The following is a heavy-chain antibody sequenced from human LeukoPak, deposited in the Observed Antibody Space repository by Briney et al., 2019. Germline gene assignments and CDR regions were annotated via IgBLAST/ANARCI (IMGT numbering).Heavy chain of an antibody. CDR1: GGSINSHY. V-gene: IGHV4-59*11. CDR2: IFNTGNT. CDR3: ASRPADTTWYGVFDY. J-gene: IGHJ4*02. Sequence: SETLSPTCSVSGGSINSHYWSWIRQPPGKRLEWIGYIFNTGNTNYNPSLASRVTMSVDASRAQFFLRLSPVTAADTAIYYCASRPADTTWYGVFDYWSQGTLVTVSS. D-gene: IGHD3-10*01.